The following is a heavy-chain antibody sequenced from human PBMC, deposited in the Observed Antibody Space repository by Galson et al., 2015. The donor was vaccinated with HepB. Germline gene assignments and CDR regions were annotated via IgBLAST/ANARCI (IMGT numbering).Heavy chain of an antibody. D-gene: IGHD6-19*01. Sequence: SLRLSCAASGFTFSSYWMHWVRQAPGKGLVWVSRINSDGSSTSYADSVKGRFTISRDNAKNTLYPQMNSLRAEDTAVYYCARDCPEYQVAGPTLDYWGQGTLVTVSS. CDR1: GFTFSSYW. CDR3: ARDCPEYQVAGPTLDY. V-gene: IGHV3-74*01. J-gene: IGHJ4*02. CDR2: INSDGSST.